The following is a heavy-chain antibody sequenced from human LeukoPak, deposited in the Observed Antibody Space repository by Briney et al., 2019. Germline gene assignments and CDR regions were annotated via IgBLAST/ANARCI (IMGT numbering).Heavy chain of an antibody. J-gene: IGHJ4*02. D-gene: IGHD6-13*01. CDR3: ARDPAEGFDY. Sequence: GGSLRLSCAASGFTSSSYGMHWVRQAPGKGLEWVSVIYSGGSTYYADSVKGRFTISRDNSKNTLYLQMNSLRAEDTAVYYCARDPAEGFDYWGQGTLVTVSS. V-gene: IGHV3-66*01. CDR1: GFTSSSYG. CDR2: IYSGGST.